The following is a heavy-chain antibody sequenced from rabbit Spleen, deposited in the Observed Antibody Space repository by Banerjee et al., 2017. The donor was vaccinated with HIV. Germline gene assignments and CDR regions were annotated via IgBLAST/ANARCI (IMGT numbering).Heavy chain of an antibody. D-gene: IGHD2-1*01. J-gene: IGHJ2*01. CDR3: ARSPDYGGHDYDGAFDS. V-gene: IGHV1S45*01. CDR1: GFSFSSGYW. Sequence: QQQLVESGGGLVKPGASLTLTCTASGFSFSSGYWICWVRQAPGKGLEWIACIYAGSSGSTYYASWAKGRFTISKTSSTTVTLQMTSLTAADTATYFCARSPDYGGHDYDGAFDSWGQGPSSPS. CDR2: IYAGSSGST.